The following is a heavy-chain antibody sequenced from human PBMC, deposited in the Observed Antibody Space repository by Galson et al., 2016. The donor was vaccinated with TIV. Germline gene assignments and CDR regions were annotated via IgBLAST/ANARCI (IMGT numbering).Heavy chain of an antibody. D-gene: IGHD6-13*01. CDR1: GFTFGSYG. Sequence: ASGFTFGSYGMHWVRHGPGKGLEWVSFISYDRSDKHYADSVKGRFTISRENSKNTLYLQMSSLRPDDTAIYYCARGFSSYYFDHWGQGILVTVSS. CDR3: ARGFSSYYFDH. J-gene: IGHJ4*02. CDR2: ISYDRSDK. V-gene: IGHV3-30-3*01.